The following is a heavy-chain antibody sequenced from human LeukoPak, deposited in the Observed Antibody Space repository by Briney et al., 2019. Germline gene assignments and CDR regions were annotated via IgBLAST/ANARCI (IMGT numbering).Heavy chain of an antibody. Sequence: SQTLSLTCTVSGYSISSGYYWGWIRRPPGKGLEWIGNIYHSGSPYYNPSLKSRVTISVDTSKNHFSLKLSSVTAADTAVYYCARGGWELLNDAFDIWGQGTMVTVSS. D-gene: IGHD2-15*01. CDR3: ARGGWELLNDAFDI. V-gene: IGHV4-38-2*02. CDR1: GYSISSGYY. CDR2: IYHSGSP. J-gene: IGHJ3*02.